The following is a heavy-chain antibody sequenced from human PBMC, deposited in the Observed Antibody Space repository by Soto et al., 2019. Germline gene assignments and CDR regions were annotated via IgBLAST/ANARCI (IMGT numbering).Heavy chain of an antibody. CDR3: ASRMTTVVTATPALDY. CDR2: IYYSGST. Sequence: QLQLQESGPGLVKPSETLSLTCTVSGGSISSSSYYWGWIRQPPGKGLEWIGSIYYSGSTYYNPSLKSRVTISVATSKNQFSLKLSSVTAADTAVYYCASRMTTVVTATPALDYWGQGTLVTVSS. D-gene: IGHD4-17*01. CDR1: GGSISSSSYY. J-gene: IGHJ4*02. V-gene: IGHV4-39*01.